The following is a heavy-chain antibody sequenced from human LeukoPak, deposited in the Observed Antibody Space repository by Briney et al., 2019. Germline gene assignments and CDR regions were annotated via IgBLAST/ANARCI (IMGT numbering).Heavy chain of an antibody. CDR1: GFTFSNYN. CDR2: ISSSSRAT. J-gene: IGHJ5*02. V-gene: IGHV3-48*02. Sequence: GGSLRLSCTASGFTFSNYNMNWVRQAPGKGLEWVSYISSSSRATYYADTVKGRFTISRDNAKNSLYLQMNSLTDEDTAVYYCAAYSNYAYSFDPWGQGTLVTVSS. CDR3: AAYSNYAYSFDP. D-gene: IGHD4-11*01.